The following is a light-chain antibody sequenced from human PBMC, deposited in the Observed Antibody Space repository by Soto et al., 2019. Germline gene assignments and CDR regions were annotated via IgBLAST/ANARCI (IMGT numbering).Light chain of an antibody. Sequence: QSALTQPASVSGSPGQSITISCAGNMRDVGAYNLVSWYQQHPRRAPHLIIYEVRNRASGISFRFSGSKSGNTASLTISGLQAEGEADYYCSSYTSESSLIFGGGTKLTVL. V-gene: IGLV2-14*01. CDR1: MRDVGAYNL. CDR3: SSYTSESSLI. J-gene: IGLJ2*01. CDR2: EVR.